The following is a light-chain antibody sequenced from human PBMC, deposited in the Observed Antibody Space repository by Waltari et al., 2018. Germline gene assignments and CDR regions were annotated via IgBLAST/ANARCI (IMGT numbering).Light chain of an antibody. CDR2: GVS. Sequence: DIQLTQSPSFLSASVGDRVTITCRASQGISSYLAWYQQKPVKAPNLLIYGVSTLQSGVPSRVSGSGSGTEFTITVSSLQPEDFATYYCQHLGTFGQGTKVEIK. CDR1: QGISSY. CDR3: QHLGT. V-gene: IGKV1-9*01. J-gene: IGKJ1*01.